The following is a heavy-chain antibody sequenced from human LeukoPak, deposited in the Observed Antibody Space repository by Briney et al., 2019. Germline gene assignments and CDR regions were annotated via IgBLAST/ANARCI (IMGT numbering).Heavy chain of an antibody. D-gene: IGHD6-19*01. J-gene: IGHJ4*02. CDR2: INHSGST. CDR1: GGSFSGYY. Sequence: SETLSLTCAVYGGSFSGYYWSWIRQPPGKGLEWIGEINHSGSTNYNPSLKSRVTISVDTSKNQFSLKLSSVTAADTAVYYCARGRSRTFTLIAVAGTSKGWYFDYWGQGTLVTVSS. CDR3: ARGRSRTFTLIAVAGTSKGWYFDY. V-gene: IGHV4-34*01.